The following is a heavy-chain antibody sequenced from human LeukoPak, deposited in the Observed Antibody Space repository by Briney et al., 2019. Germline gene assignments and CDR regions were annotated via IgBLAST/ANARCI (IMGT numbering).Heavy chain of an antibody. Sequence: PSETLSLTCTVSGGSISSYYWGWIRQPPGKGLEWIGSIYYSGSTYYNPSLKSRVTISVDTSKNQFSLKLSSVTAADTAVYYCARHANVMTTVTYFDYWGQGTLVTVSS. CDR3: ARHANVMTTVTYFDY. V-gene: IGHV4-39*01. CDR1: GGSISSYY. J-gene: IGHJ4*02. CDR2: IYYSGST. D-gene: IGHD4-17*01.